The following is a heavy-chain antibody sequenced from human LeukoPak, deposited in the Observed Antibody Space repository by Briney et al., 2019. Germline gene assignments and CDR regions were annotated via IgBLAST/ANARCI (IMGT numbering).Heavy chain of an antibody. J-gene: IGHJ4*02. CDR2: ISGSGGST. V-gene: IGHV3-23*01. Sequence: GGSLRLSCAASGFTFSSYAMSWVRQAPGKGLEWVSAISGSGGSTKYADSVKGRYTISRDNSKNTLYLQMNSLRAEDTAVYYRARDPSLDYWGQGTLVTVSP. CDR3: ARDPSLDY. CDR1: GFTFSSYA.